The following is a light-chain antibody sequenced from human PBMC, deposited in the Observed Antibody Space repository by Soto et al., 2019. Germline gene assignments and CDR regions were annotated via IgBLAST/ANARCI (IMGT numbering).Light chain of an antibody. V-gene: IGKV3-15*01. CDR2: GTS. CDR3: QQYSYWPYP. Sequence: EIVMTQSPATLSVSAGERVTLSCRASQSFVSTLAWYQQKPGQPPRLLIYGTSTRATGIPARFSGSGSGTDFPLTISRLPAEDFAVYYGQQYSYWPYPFGQGTKLEIK. CDR1: QSFVST. J-gene: IGKJ2*01.